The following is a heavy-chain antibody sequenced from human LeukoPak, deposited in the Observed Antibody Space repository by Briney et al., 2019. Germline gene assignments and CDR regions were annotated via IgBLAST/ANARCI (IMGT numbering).Heavy chain of an antibody. Sequence: ASVRVSCKTSGYTFTSKYISWVRQAPGEGLEWMGVINPSGGATTYEQKFQGRVLMTGDSSTSTAYLVLNSLTSEDTAVYYCARDGAVAGVWFDYWGQGTLVSVSS. CDR1: GYTFTSKY. V-gene: IGHV1-46*01. J-gene: IGHJ4*02. CDR2: INPSGGAT. D-gene: IGHD6-19*01. CDR3: ARDGAVAGVWFDY.